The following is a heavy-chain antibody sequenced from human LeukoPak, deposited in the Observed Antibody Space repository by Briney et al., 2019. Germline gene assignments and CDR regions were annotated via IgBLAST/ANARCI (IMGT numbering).Heavy chain of an antibody. Sequence: GGSVRLSCAASGLTFKSYAMTWVRQAPGKGLEWVSTISSSGGGTFYADSVKRRFTISRDNSKNTLYLQMNSLRADDTAVHYCARTIWFGEFGVYWGQGTLVTVSS. CDR1: GLTFKSYA. CDR3: ARTIWFGEFGVY. V-gene: IGHV3-23*01. J-gene: IGHJ4*02. CDR2: ISSSGGGT. D-gene: IGHD3-10*01.